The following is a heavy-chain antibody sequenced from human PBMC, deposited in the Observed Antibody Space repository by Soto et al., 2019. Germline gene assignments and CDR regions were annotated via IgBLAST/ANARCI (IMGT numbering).Heavy chain of an antibody. J-gene: IGHJ5*02. V-gene: IGHV4-59*08. CDR1: GGSISSYY. Sequence: SETLSLTCTVSGGSISSYYWSWIRQPPGEGLEWIGYIYYSGSTNYNPSLKSRVTISVDTSKNQFSLKLSSVTAADTAVYYCARQSSGWYNWFDPWGQGTLVTVPQ. CDR2: IYYSGST. D-gene: IGHD6-19*01. CDR3: ARQSSGWYNWFDP.